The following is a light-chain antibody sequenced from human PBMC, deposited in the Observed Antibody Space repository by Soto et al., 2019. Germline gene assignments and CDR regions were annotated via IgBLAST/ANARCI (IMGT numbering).Light chain of an antibody. CDR2: EGG. J-gene: IGLJ3*02. CDR1: SSDVGSYNL. Sequence: QSVLTQPASVSGSPGQSITISCTGISSDVGSYNLVSWYQQHPGKAPKVMIYEGGNRPLGVSNRFSGSKSGNTASLTISGLRAEDEADYYCTSFTTTNIWVFGGGTQLTVL. CDR3: TSFTTTNIWV. V-gene: IGLV2-14*02.